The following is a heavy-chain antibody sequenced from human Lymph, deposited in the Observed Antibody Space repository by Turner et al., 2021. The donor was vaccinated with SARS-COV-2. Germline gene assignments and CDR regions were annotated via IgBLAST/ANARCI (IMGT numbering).Heavy chain of an antibody. CDR1: GGTFSSSA. D-gene: IGHD6-13*01. Sequence: QVQLVQSGAEVKKPGSSVKVSCKASGGTFSSSAISWVRQAPGQGLEWMGVIIPMLGIANYAQKFQGRVTITADKSTRTAYREVSSLRSEDTAVYYCARIVAPGMGGGVYYYYYGMDVWGQGTTVTVSS. V-gene: IGHV1-69*10. CDR3: ARIVAPGMGGGVYYYYYGMDV. J-gene: IGHJ6*02. CDR2: IIPMLGIA.